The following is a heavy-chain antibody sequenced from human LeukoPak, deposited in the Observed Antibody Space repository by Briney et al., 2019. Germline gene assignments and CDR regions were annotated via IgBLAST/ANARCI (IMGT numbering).Heavy chain of an antibody. Sequence: ASVKVSCTASGYTFTSYGISWVRQAPGQGLEWMGWISAYNGNTNYAQKLQGRVTMTTDTSTSTAYMELRSLRSDDTAVYYCARAYYYDSSGSPPDYFDYWGQGTLVTVSS. D-gene: IGHD3-22*01. CDR3: ARAYYYDSSGSPPDYFDY. CDR2: ISAYNGNT. J-gene: IGHJ4*02. V-gene: IGHV1-18*01. CDR1: GYTFTSYG.